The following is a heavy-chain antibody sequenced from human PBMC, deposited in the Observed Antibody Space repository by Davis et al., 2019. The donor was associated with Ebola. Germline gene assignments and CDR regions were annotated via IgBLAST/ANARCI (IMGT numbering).Heavy chain of an antibody. Sequence: ASVKVSCKASGYTFTSYYMHWVRQAPGQGLEWMGIINPSGGSTSYAQKFQGRVTMTRDTSTSTVYMELSSLRSEDTAVYYCASHAYYDILTGTLYYYYGMDIWGQGTTVTVSS. V-gene: IGHV1-46*01. CDR2: INPSGGST. J-gene: IGHJ6*02. D-gene: IGHD3-9*01. CDR3: ASHAYYDILTGTLYYYYGMDI. CDR1: GYTFTSYY.